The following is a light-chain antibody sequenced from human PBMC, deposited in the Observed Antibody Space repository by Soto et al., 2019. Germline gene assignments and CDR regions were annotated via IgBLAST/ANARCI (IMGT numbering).Light chain of an antibody. J-gene: IGKJ4*01. Sequence: DIQMTQSPSSLSASVGDTVTFTCRASQSISEYLNWYQQKPGKAPRLLIYAASNLDNGVPSRFSGSGSGTTFSLTIRSLQSEDFATYYCQQSYDTPLTFGGGTKVDIK. CDR3: QQSYDTPLT. CDR1: QSISEY. CDR2: AAS. V-gene: IGKV1-39*01.